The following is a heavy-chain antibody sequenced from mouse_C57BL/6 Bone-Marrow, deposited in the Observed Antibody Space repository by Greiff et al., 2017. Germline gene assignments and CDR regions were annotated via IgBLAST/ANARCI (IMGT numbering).Heavy chain of an antibody. CDR3: ARSDITTVVATSREDY. J-gene: IGHJ4*01. Sequence: VKLQQSGAELARPGASVKLSCKASGYTFTSYGISWVKQRTGQGLEWIGEIYPRSGNTYYNEKFKGKATLTADKSSSTAYMELRSLTSEDSAVXFCARSDITTVVATSREDYWGQGTSVTVSS. CDR2: IYPRSGNT. D-gene: IGHD1-1*01. V-gene: IGHV1-81*01. CDR1: GYTFTSYG.